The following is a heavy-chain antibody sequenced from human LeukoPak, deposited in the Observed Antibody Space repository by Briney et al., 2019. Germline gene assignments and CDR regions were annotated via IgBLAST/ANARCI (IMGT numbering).Heavy chain of an antibody. Sequence: PSETLSLTCTVSGGSFSSCTYYWSWLRQPPGQRLVWIGYLYYSGSTNYNPSLKSRVTISVDTSKNQFSLKLSSVTAADAAVYYCAGLYCSGGSCYFDYWGQGTLVTVSS. CDR1: GGSFSSCTYY. D-gene: IGHD2-15*01. CDR3: AGLYCSGGSCYFDY. CDR2: LYYSGST. J-gene: IGHJ4*02. V-gene: IGHV4-61*01.